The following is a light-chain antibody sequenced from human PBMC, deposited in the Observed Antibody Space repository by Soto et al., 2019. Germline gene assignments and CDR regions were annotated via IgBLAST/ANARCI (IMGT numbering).Light chain of an antibody. CDR2: DAS. V-gene: IGKV1-33*01. CDR1: HHISDY. CDR3: LQYDTVPRL. J-gene: IGKJ4*01. Sequence: DIQMTESHSSLSASVGDRFTITCQASHHISDYLNWYQQKPGKAPKLLIYDASNLQTGVPVRFRGSGSGTHFTLTITSLQPEDAATYYCLQYDTVPRLFGGGTKVDNK.